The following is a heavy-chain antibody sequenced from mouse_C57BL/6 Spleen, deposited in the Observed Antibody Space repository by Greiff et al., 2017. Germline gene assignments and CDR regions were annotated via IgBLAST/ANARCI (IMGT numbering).Heavy chain of an antibody. Sequence: QVQLKQPGAELVKPGASVKLSCKASGYTFTSYWMHWVKQRPGQGLEWIGMIHPNSGSTNYNEKFKSKATLTVDKSSSTAYMQLSSLTSEDSAVYYCAREDYYGSSLPYWGQGTTLTVSS. CDR3: AREDYYGSSLPY. J-gene: IGHJ2*01. V-gene: IGHV1-64*01. CDR2: IHPNSGST. D-gene: IGHD1-1*01. CDR1: GYTFTSYW.